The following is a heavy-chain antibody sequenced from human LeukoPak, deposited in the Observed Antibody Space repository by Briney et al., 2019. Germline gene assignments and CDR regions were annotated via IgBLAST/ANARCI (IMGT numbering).Heavy chain of an antibody. V-gene: IGHV3-33*08. CDR1: GFTFSSYW. J-gene: IGHJ4*02. CDR2: IWYDGSNK. Sequence: GGSLRLSCAASGFTFSSYWMSWLRQAPGKGLEWVAVIWYDGSNKYYADSVKGRFTISRDNSKNTLYLQMNSLRAEDTAVYYCARGPPHPLDYRGSGFDYWGQGTLVTVSS. D-gene: IGHD4/OR15-4a*01. CDR3: ARGPPHPLDYRGSGFDY.